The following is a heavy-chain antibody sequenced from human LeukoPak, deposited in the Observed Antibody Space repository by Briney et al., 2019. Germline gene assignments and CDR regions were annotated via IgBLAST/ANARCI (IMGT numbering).Heavy chain of an antibody. Sequence: SETLSLTCTVSGGSISSHYWSWIRQPPGKGLEWIGYIYYSGSTNYNPSLKSRVPISVDTSKNQFSLKLSSVTAADTAVYYCARGDDYVSGSYYYFDHWGQGTLVTVSS. V-gene: IGHV4-59*11. J-gene: IGHJ4*02. CDR2: IYYSGST. D-gene: IGHD3-10*01. CDR3: ARGDDYVSGSYYYFDH. CDR1: GGSISSHY.